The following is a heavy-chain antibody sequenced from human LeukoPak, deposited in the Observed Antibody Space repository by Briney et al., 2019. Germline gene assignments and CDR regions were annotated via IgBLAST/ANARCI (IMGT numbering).Heavy chain of an antibody. Sequence: PSETLSLTCTVSGGSISSGGYYWSWIRQHPGMGLECIGYIYYSGSTYYNPSLKSRVTISVDTSKNQFSLKLSSVTAADTAVYYCARDADDSSGYYRFDYWGQGTLVTVSS. CDR2: IYYSGST. J-gene: IGHJ4*02. CDR3: ARDADDSSGYYRFDY. V-gene: IGHV4-31*03. D-gene: IGHD3-22*01. CDR1: GGSISSGGYY.